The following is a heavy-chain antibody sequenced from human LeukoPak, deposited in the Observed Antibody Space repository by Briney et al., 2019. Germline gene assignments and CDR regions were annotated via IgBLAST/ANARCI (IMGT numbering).Heavy chain of an antibody. CDR3: ARSIVGASTVDY. CDR2: IYYSGST. J-gene: IGHJ4*02. V-gene: IGHV4-59*01. CDR1: GGSISSYY. D-gene: IGHD1-26*01. Sequence: SETLSLTCTVSGGSISSYYWSWIRQPPGKGLEWIGYIYYSGSTNYNPSLKSRVTISVDTSKNQFSLKLSSVTAADTAVCYCARSIVGASTVDYWGQGTLVTVSS.